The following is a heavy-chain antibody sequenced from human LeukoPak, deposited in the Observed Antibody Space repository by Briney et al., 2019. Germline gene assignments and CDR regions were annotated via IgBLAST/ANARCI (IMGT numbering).Heavy chain of an antibody. J-gene: IGHJ5*02. V-gene: IGHV4-59*01. CDR1: GGSISSYY. CDR2: IYYSGST. Sequence: SSETLSLTCTVSGGSISSYYWSWIRQPPGKGLEWIGYIYYSGSTNYNPSLQSRVTISVDTSKNQFSLKLSSVTAADTAVYYCARAVVPAAMRGNWFDPWGQGTLVTVSS. CDR3: ARAVVPAAMRGNWFDP. D-gene: IGHD2-2*01.